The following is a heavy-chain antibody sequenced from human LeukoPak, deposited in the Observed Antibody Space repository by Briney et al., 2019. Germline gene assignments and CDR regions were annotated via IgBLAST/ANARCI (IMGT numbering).Heavy chain of an antibody. CDR1: GFTFSSYA. CDR2: ISGSGGST. J-gene: IGHJ4*02. V-gene: IGHV3-23*01. Sequence: GGSLRLSCAASGFTFSSYAMSWVRQAPGKGLEWVSAISGSGGSTYYADSVKGRFTISRDNSKNTLYLQMNSLRAEDTAVYYCAKVSIGSGSNRHFDYWGQGTLVTVSS. D-gene: IGHD3-10*01. CDR3: AKVSIGSGSNRHFDY.